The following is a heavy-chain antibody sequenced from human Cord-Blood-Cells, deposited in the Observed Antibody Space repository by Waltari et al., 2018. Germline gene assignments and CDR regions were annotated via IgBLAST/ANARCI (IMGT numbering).Heavy chain of an antibody. J-gene: IGHJ4*02. CDR3: ARQVGDYGEYGGYFDY. V-gene: IGHV5-51*01. CDR2: IYPGDSDT. D-gene: IGHD4-17*01. Sequence: EVQLVQSGAEVKKPGESLKISCKGSGYSFTSHWIGWVRQMPGKGLEWMGIIYPGDSDTRYSPSFQGQVTISADKSISTAYLQWSSLKASDTAMYYCARQVGDYGEYGGYFDYWGQGTLVTVSS. CDR1: GYSFTSHW.